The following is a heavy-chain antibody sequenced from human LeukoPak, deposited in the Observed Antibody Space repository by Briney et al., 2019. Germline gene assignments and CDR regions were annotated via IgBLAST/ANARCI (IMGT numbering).Heavy chain of an antibody. CDR3: AKDYGGSGSYYPWFDP. J-gene: IGHJ5*02. CDR1: GFTFSSYG. CDR2: ISYDGSNK. V-gene: IGHV3-30*18. Sequence: GGSLRLSCAASGFTFSSYGMHWVRQAPGKGLEWVAVISYDGSNKYYADSVKGRFTISRDSSKNTLYLQMNSLRAEDTAVYYCAKDYGGSGSYYPWFDPWGQGTLVTVSS. D-gene: IGHD3-10*01.